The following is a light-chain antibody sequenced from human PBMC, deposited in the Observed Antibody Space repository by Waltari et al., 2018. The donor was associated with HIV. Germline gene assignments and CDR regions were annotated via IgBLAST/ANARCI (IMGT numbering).Light chain of an antibody. CDR2: YNT. CDR3: QSYPASLTVSLI. J-gene: IGLJ2*01. Sequence: QSVLTQPPSVSGAPGQRVTISCTGNSSNIGAGYDVHWYPQLPGKAPKLLISYNTNRPSGVPDRFSGSKSGTSASLAITGLRAEDEADYYCQSYPASLTVSLIFGGGTRLTVL. CDR1: SSNIGAGYD. V-gene: IGLV1-40*01.